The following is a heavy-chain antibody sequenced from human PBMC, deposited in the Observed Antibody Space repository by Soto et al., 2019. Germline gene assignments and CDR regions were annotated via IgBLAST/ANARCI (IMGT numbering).Heavy chain of an antibody. D-gene: IGHD2-2*02. CDR1: GGTFSSYT. CDR3: AVHTREFDP. V-gene: IGHV1-69*02. Sequence: SVKVSCKASGGTFSSYTISLVRQAPGQGLEWMGRIIPILGIANYAQKFQGRVTSTADKSTSTAYMELSRRSSEATAVYYCAVHTREFDPWGQGTLVTVSS. J-gene: IGHJ5*02. CDR2: IIPILGIA.